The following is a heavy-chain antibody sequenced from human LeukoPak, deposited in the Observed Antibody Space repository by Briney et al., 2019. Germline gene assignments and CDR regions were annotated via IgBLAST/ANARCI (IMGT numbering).Heavy chain of an antibody. CDR1: GGSFSGYD. V-gene: IGHV4-34*01. J-gene: IGHJ4*02. CDR3: ASRGDSSGNTKSRGNRFDY. Sequence: SETLSLTCGVYGGSFSGYDWSWVRQPPGKGLEWIGEINDGGDTNYNPSLKSRVTMSVDTSKNHFSLEVRSMTAADTAVYYCASRGDSSGNTKSRGNRFDYWGQGTLVTVSS. CDR2: INDGGDT. D-gene: IGHD3-22*01.